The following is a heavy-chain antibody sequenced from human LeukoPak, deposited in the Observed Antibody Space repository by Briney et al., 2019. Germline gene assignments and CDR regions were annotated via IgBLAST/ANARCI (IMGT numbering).Heavy chain of an antibody. CDR3: ARATMIVVAPVY. Sequence: ASVKVSCKASGYTFTSYYMHWVRQAPGQGLEWMGIINPSGDSTSYAQKFQGRVTMTRDTSTSTVYMELSSLRSEDTAVYYCARATMIVVAPVYWGQGTLVTVSS. J-gene: IGHJ4*02. CDR1: GYTFTSYY. V-gene: IGHV1-46*03. D-gene: IGHD3-22*01. CDR2: INPSGDST.